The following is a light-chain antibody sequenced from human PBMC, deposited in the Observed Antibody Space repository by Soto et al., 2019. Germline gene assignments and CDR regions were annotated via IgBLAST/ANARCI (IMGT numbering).Light chain of an antibody. J-gene: IGLJ1*01. CDR2: TNS. CDR1: SSSIGSNS. CDR3: AAWDGRLNVYV. Sequence: QSVLTQPPSASGTPGQRVTISCSGISSSIGSNSVNWYQQLPRTAPKVLIYTNSQRPSGVPDRFSGSKSGTSASLAISGLHPEDEAYYYCAAWDGRLNVYVFGTGTKVTVL. V-gene: IGLV1-44*01.